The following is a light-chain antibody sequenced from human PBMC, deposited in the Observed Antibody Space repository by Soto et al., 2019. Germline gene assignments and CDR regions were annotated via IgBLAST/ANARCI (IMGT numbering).Light chain of an antibody. V-gene: IGLV1-36*01. J-gene: IGLJ3*02. CDR1: NSNIGSNA. CDR2: YND. Sequence: QSVLTQSPSVSGAPRQSVNISCSGNNSNIGSNAVHWYQQLPGKAPKLLMYYNDMLPSGVSDRFSGSKSGTSASLAISGLQSEDEGDYYCATWDDRLTAWVFGGGTXVTVL. CDR3: ATWDDRLTAWV.